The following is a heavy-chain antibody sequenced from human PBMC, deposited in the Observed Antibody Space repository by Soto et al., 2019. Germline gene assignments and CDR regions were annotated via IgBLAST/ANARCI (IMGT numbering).Heavy chain of an antibody. D-gene: IGHD3-3*01. CDR3: ANGRITIFGVVTARDYGMDV. J-gene: IGHJ6*02. Sequence: PGGSLRLSCAAPGFTFSSYGMHWVRQAPGKGLEWVAVISYDGSNKYYADSVKGRFTISRDNSKNTLYLQMNSLRAEDTAVYYCANGRITIFGVVTARDYGMDVWGQGTTVTVSS. CDR1: GFTFSSYG. CDR2: ISYDGSNK. V-gene: IGHV3-30*18.